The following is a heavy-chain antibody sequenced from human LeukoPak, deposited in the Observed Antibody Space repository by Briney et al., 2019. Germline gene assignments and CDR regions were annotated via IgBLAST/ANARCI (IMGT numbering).Heavy chain of an antibody. CDR2: ISGRGGST. Sequence: PGGSLRLSCADSGFTFSSYAMSWVRQAPGKGLEWVSGISGRGGSTYYADSVKGRFTISRDNSKNTLYLQMNSLRAEDTAVYYCAKSDDSSGYYNGIVYWGQGTLVTVSS. V-gene: IGHV3-23*01. CDR1: GFTFSSYA. J-gene: IGHJ4*02. CDR3: AKSDDSSGYYNGIVY. D-gene: IGHD3-22*01.